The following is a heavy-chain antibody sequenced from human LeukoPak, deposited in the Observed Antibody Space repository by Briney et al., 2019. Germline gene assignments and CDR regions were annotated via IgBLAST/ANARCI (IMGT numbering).Heavy chain of an antibody. CDR1: GYTFANYG. CDR2: ISAYNGNT. Sequence: ASVKVSCKASGYTFANYGISWVRQAPGQGLEWMGWISAYNGNTRSAQKFQGRVTMTTDTSTSTAYMELRSLRSDDTAVFYCVRDLGVDTSMIFFDFWGQGTLVTVSS. V-gene: IGHV1-18*01. J-gene: IGHJ4*02. D-gene: IGHD3/OR15-3a*01. CDR3: VRDLGVDTSMIFFDF.